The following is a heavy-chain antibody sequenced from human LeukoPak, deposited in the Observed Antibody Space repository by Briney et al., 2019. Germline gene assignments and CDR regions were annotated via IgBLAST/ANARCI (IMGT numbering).Heavy chain of an antibody. CDR2: IYYSGNT. CDR1: GGSISSYF. V-gene: IGHV4-59*01. CDR3: ARDVSSWLDN. D-gene: IGHD6-13*01. Sequence: SETLSLTCTVSGGSISSYFWSWIRQPPGKGLEWIGYIYYSGNTNYNPSLKSRVTISVDTSKNQFALKLCSVTAADTAVYYCARDVSSWLDNWGQGTLVTVSS. J-gene: IGHJ4*02.